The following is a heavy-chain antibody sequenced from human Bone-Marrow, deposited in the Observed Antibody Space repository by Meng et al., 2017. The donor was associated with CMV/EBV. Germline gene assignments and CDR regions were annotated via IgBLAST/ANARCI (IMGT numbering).Heavy chain of an antibody. Sequence: SLRLSCAASGFTFSSYAMHWVRQAPGKGLEWVAVISYDGTNKYYADSVKGRFTISRDSSKNTLYLQMNSLRAEDTAVYYCARGRSDYFDYWGQGTLVTVSS. J-gene: IGHJ4*02. V-gene: IGHV3-30-3*01. CDR1: GFTFSSYA. CDR2: ISYDGTNK. CDR3: ARGRSDYFDY.